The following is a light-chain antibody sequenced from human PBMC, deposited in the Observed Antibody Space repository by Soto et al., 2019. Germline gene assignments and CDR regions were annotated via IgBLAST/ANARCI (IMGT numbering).Light chain of an antibody. J-gene: IGKJ2*01. Sequence: EIVMTQSPATLSVSPGERATLSCRASESVGSNLAWYQQKPGQAPRLLIHGASKRATGIPARFSGSGSGTEFTFTISSLESEDFAVYYCQQYCKWPPETFGQGTKVEIK. CDR3: QQYCKWPPET. V-gene: IGKV3-15*01. CDR1: ESVGSN. CDR2: GAS.